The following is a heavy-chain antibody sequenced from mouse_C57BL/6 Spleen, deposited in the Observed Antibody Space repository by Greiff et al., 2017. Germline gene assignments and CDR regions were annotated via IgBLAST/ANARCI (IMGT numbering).Heavy chain of an antibody. V-gene: IGHV2-2*01. CDR3: ARNRDGYDGVPYYFDY. CDR1: GFSLTSYG. J-gene: IGHJ2*01. Sequence: VMLVESGPGLVQPSQSLSITCTVSGFSLTSYGVHWVRQSPGKGLEWLGVIWSGGSTDYNAAFISRLSISKDNSKSQVFFKMNSMQADDTAIYYCARNRDGYDGVPYYFDYWGQGTTLTVSS. CDR2: IWSGGST. D-gene: IGHD2-2*01.